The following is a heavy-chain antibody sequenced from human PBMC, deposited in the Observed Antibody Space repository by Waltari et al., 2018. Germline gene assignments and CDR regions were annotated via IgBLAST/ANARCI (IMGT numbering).Heavy chain of an antibody. CDR1: GGSIGDYY. CDR2: IDPSGTT. J-gene: IGHJ5*02. CDR3: AREFDSSGYYYRAA. V-gene: IGHV4-4*07. Sequence: VQPQESGPRLVKPSEPLSLTCPASGGSIGDYYWSWIRQTAGKGRELIGRIDPSGTTNYNPSLKSRVTMSGDTSKNQFALRLRYVTVADTAVYYCAREFDSSGYYYRAAWGQGALVTVSS. D-gene: IGHD3-22*01.